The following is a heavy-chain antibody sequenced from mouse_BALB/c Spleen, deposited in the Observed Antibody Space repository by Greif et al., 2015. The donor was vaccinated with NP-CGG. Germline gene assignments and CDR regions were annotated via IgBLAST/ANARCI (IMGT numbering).Heavy chain of an antibody. J-gene: IGHJ1*01. CDR2: IYPYNGGT. Sequence: EVQRVESGPELVKPGASVKISCKASGYTFTDYNMHWVKQSHGKSLEWIGYIYPYNGGTGYNQKFKSKATLTVDNSSSTAYMELRSLTSEDSAVYYCARDDYDDWYFDVWGAGTTVTVSS. D-gene: IGHD2-4*01. CDR3: ARDDYDDWYFDV. V-gene: IGHV1S29*02. CDR1: GYTFTDYN.